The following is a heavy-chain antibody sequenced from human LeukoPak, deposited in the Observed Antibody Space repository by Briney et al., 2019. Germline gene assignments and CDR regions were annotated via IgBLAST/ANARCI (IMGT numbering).Heavy chain of an antibody. CDR1: GYTLTELS. Sequence: ASVKVSCKVSGYTLTELSMHWVRQAPGKGLEWMGGFDPEDGETIYAQKFQGRVTMTEDTSTDTAYMELSSLRSEDTAVYYCATDNTAVRGYSYALPTANFDYWGQGTLVTVSS. CDR2: FDPEDGET. V-gene: IGHV1-24*01. J-gene: IGHJ4*02. D-gene: IGHD5-18*01. CDR3: ATDNTAVRGYSYALPTANFDY.